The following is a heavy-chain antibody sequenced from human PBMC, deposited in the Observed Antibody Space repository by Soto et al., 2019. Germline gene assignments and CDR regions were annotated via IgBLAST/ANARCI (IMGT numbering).Heavy chain of an antibody. D-gene: IGHD2-15*01. J-gene: IGHJ4*02. Sequence: QITLKESGPTLVKPTQTLTLTCTFSGFSLSTSGVGVAWFRQPPGKALEWLALIYWDDDKRYSPYLKSSLTKTQATPNNQAVLTMSDMDPVDTATYDGAHPFGGAFFDYWGQGTLVTVSS. CDR2: IYWDDDK. CDR1: GFSLSTSGVG. V-gene: IGHV2-5*02. CDR3: AHPFGGAFFDY.